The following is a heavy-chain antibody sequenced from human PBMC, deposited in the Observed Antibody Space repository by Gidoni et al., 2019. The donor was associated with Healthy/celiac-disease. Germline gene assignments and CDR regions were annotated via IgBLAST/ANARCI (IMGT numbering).Heavy chain of an antibody. CDR2: ISYDGSNK. J-gene: IGHJ3*02. V-gene: IGHV3-30*04. CDR3: AKGSPDYDFWSGGGAFDI. D-gene: IGHD3-3*01. Sequence: QVQLVESGGGVVQPGRSLRLSCAAFGFTFSSYAMHWVSQAPGKGLEWVAVISYDGSNKYYAEAVKGRFTISRDNSKNTLYLQMNSLRAEDTAVYYCAKGSPDYDFWSGGGAFDIWGQGTMVTVSS. CDR1: GFTFSSYA.